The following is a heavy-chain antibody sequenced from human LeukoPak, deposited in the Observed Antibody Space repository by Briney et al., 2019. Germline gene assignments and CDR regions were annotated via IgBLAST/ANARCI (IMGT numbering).Heavy chain of an antibody. Sequence: SETLSLTCAVYGGSFSGYYWSWIRQPPGKGLEWIGEINHSGSTNYNPSLRSRVTILVDTSKNQFSLRLTSVTAADTAVYYCARDKDWNFDWGQGTLVTVSS. D-gene: IGHD1-7*01. CDR3: ARDKDWNFD. CDR2: INHSGST. V-gene: IGHV4-34*01. J-gene: IGHJ4*02. CDR1: GGSFSGYY.